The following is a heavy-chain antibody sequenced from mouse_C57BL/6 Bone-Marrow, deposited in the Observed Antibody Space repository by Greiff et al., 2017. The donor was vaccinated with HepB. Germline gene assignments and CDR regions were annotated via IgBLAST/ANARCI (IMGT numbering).Heavy chain of an antibody. J-gene: IGHJ4*01. CDR1: GFTFSDYY. V-gene: IGHV5-16*01. CDR3: ARAWGGYAMDY. Sequence: KLVESEGGLVQPGSSMKLSCTASGFTFSDYYMAWVRQVPEKGLEWVANINYDGSSTYYLDSLKSRFIISRDNAKNILYLQMSSLKSEDTATYYCARAWGGYAMDYWGQGTSVTVSS. D-gene: IGHD4-1*01. CDR2: INYDGSST.